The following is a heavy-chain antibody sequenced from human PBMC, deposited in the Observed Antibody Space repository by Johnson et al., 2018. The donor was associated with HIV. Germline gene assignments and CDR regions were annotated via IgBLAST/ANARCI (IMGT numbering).Heavy chain of an antibody. V-gene: IGHV3-66*02. Sequence: EVQLVESGGGLVQPGGSLRLSCAASGFTVSSNYMSWVRQAPGKGLEWVSIIYSGGSTYYADSVKGRFTISRDNSKNTLYLQMNSLRPEDTAVYYCAMLFLHAFDIWGQGTMVTVSS. CDR3: AMLFLHAFDI. CDR1: GFTVSSNY. CDR2: IYSGGST. J-gene: IGHJ3*02. D-gene: IGHD3-10*01.